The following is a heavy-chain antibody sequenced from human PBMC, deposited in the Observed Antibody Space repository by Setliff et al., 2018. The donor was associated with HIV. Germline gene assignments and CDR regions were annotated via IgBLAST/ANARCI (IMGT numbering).Heavy chain of an antibody. CDR1: GYSISSGYY. Sequence: PSETLSLTCAVSGYSISSGYYWGWIRQPPGKGLEWIGNLYHSGSTYYNPSLESRVTISVDTSKNQFSLKLSSVTAADTAVYYCARDPYYDILTGFDYWGQGTLVTVSS. CDR3: ARDPYYDILTGFDY. D-gene: IGHD3-9*01. J-gene: IGHJ4*02. V-gene: IGHV4-38-2*02. CDR2: LYHSGST.